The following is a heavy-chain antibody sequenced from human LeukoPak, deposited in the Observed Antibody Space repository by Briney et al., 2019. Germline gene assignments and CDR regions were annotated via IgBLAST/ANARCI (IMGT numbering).Heavy chain of an antibody. V-gene: IGHV1-46*01. CDR2: INPSGGST. Sequence: ASVKVSCKAPGYTFTSYYMHWVRQAPGQGLEWMGIINPSGGSTSYAQKFQGRVTMTRDTSTSTVYMELSSLRSEDTAVYYCARDSYYDILTGYGGLDYWGQGTLVTVSS. CDR1: GYTFTSYY. D-gene: IGHD3-9*01. J-gene: IGHJ4*02. CDR3: ARDSYYDILTGYGGLDY.